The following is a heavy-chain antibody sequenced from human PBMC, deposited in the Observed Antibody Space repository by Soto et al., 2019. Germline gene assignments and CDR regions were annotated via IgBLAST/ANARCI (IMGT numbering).Heavy chain of an antibody. CDR1: GYTLTELS. Sequence: ASVKVSCKVSGYTLTELSMHWVRQAPGKGLEWMGGFDPEDGETIYAQKFQGRVTMTEDTSTDTAYMELSSLRSEDTAVYYCATCIGSGGRCYSRGLCFDYWGQGTLVTVSS. D-gene: IGHD2-15*01. V-gene: IGHV1-24*01. CDR2: FDPEDGET. CDR3: ATCIGSGGRCYSRGLCFDY. J-gene: IGHJ4*02.